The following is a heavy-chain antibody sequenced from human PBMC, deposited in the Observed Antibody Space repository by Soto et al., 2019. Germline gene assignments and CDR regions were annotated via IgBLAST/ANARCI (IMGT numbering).Heavy chain of an antibody. CDR2: ISSSSSNI. CDR1: GFTFSSYS. D-gene: IGHD2-8*02. J-gene: IGHJ5*02. CDR3: ASGWTGGPPGGFDP. V-gene: IGHV3-21*01. Sequence: EVQLVESGGGLVKPGGSLRLSCAASGFTFSSYSMNWVRQAPGKGLEWVSSISSSSSNIYYADSVKGRFTIARDNAKNALYPQMNSLSAEDTAVYYCASGWTGGPPGGFDPWGQGTLVTVSS.